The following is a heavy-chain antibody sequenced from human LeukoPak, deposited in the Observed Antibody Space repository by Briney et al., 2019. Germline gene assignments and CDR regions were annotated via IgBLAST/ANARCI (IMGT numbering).Heavy chain of an antibody. J-gene: IGHJ6*02. CDR3: ARGLTTVTDYGMDV. D-gene: IGHD4-17*01. CDR1: GFTVSSNY. Sequence: PGGSLRLSCAASGFTVSSNYMSWVRQAPGKGLEWVSVIYSGGSTYYADSVKGRFTISRDNSKNTLYLQMNSLRAEDTAVYYCARGLTTVTDYGMDVWGQGTTVTVSS. V-gene: IGHV3-66*01. CDR2: IYSGGST.